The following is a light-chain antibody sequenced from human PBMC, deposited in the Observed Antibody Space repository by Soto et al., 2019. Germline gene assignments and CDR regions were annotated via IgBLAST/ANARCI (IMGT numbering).Light chain of an antibody. CDR3: QQYGSSPPNT. CDR2: GAS. Sequence: EIVLTQSPGTLSLSPGERATLSCRASQSVSSSNLAWYQQKPGQAPRLLIYGASSSATGIPDRFSGSGSGTDFTLTISRLEPEDFAVYYCQQYGSSPPNTFGQGTKLEIK. CDR1: QSVSSSN. J-gene: IGKJ2*01. V-gene: IGKV3-20*01.